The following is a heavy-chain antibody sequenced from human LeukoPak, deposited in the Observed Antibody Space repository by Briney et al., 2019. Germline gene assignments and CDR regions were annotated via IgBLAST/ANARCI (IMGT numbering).Heavy chain of an antibody. CDR2: ISWNSGSI. CDR1: GFTFDDYA. CDR3: AKDPSPFMTTVTTRDY. J-gene: IGHJ4*02. D-gene: IGHD4-11*01. V-gene: IGHV3-9*01. Sequence: GRSLRLSYAASGFTFDDYAMYWVRQAPGKGLEWVSGISWNSGSIGYADSVKGRFTISRDNSKNTLYLQMNSLRAEDTAVYYCAKDPSPFMTTVTTRDYWGQGTLVTVSS.